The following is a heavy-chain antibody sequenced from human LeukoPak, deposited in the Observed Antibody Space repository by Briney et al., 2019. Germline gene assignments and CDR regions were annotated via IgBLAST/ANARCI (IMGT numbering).Heavy chain of an antibody. CDR3: AKGRQPAAVISGMDV. Sequence: GGSLRLSCTASGFTFGDYAMSWVRQAPGKGLEWVGFIRSKAYGGTTEYAASVKGRFTISRDDSKSIAYLQMNSLKTEDTAVYYCAKGRQPAAVISGMDVWGQGTTVTVSS. V-gene: IGHV3-49*04. CDR2: IRSKAYGGTT. J-gene: IGHJ6*02. CDR1: GFTFGDYA. D-gene: IGHD6-13*01.